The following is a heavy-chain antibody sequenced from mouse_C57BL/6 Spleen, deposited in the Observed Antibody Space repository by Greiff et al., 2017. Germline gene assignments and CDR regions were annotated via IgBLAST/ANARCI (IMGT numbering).Heavy chain of an antibody. CDR2: IYPRSGNT. J-gene: IGHJ3*01. Sequence: QVQLKESGAELARPGASVKLSCKASGYTFTSYGISWVKQRTGQGLEWIGEIYPRSGNTYYNEKFKGKATLTADKASSTAYMELRSLTSEDSAVYFCAREGAFITTVVAHPIAYWGQGTLVTVSA. D-gene: IGHD1-1*01. CDR1: GYTFTSYG. CDR3: AREGAFITTVVAHPIAY. V-gene: IGHV1-81*01.